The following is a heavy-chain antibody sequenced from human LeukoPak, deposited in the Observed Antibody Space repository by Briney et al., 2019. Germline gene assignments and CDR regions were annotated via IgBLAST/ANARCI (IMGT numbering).Heavy chain of an antibody. Sequence: PGGSLRLSCAPSGFTFSNYAMSWVRQAPGKGLEWVSAISGTGGTIHYADSVRGRFTISRDNSKNTLYLQMNSLRAEDTAVYYCAREMTIITYSFDSWGQGTLVTVSS. V-gene: IGHV3-23*01. CDR1: GFTFSNYA. CDR3: AREMTIITYSFDS. D-gene: IGHD5-24*01. J-gene: IGHJ4*02. CDR2: ISGTGGTI.